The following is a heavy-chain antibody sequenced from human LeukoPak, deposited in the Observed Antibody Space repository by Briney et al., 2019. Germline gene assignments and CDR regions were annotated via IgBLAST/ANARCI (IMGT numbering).Heavy chain of an antibody. D-gene: IGHD1-26*01. V-gene: IGHV4-59*01. CDR3: ARVGGGQNYYYYYMDV. Sequence: SETLSLTCTVSGGSISSYYWSWIRQPPGKGLEWIGYIYYSGSTNYNPSLKSRVTISVDTSKNQFSLKLSSVTAADTAVYYCARVGGGQNYYYYYMDVWGKGTTVTISS. CDR2: IYYSGST. CDR1: GGSISSYY. J-gene: IGHJ6*03.